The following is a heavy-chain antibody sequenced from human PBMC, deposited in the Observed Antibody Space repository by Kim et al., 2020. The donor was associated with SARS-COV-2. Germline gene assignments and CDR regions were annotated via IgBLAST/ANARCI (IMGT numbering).Heavy chain of an antibody. CDR2: MNPNSGNT. Sequence: ASVKVSCKASGYTFTSYDINWVRQATGQGLEWMGWMNPNSGNTGYAQKFQGRVTMTRNTSISTAYMELSSLRSEDTAVYYCARFGVGDYCSGGSCYLYYFDYWGQGTLVTVSS. J-gene: IGHJ4*02. CDR1: GYTFTSYD. D-gene: IGHD2-15*01. V-gene: IGHV1-8*01. CDR3: ARFGVGDYCSGGSCYLYYFDY.